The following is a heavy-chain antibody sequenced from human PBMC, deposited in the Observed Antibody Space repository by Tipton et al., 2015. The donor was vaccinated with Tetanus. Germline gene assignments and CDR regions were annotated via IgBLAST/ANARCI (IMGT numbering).Heavy chain of an antibody. CDR3: ARVPPLATVYFDY. Sequence: TLSLTCVVSGYSISSGYYWGWIRQPPGKGPEWIASIYCSGSASYNPSLKSRVTISVDTSKNQFSLNLSSLTAADTAVYYCARVPPLATVYFDYWGQGTLVTVSS. J-gene: IGHJ4*02. D-gene: IGHD5-24*01. CDR1: GYSISSGYY. V-gene: IGHV4-38-2*01. CDR2: IYCSGSA.